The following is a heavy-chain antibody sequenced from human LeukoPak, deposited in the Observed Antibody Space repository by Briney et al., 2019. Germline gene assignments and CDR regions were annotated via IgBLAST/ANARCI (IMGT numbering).Heavy chain of an antibody. Sequence: NPSETLSLTCTVPGGSISSYYWSWIRQPPGKGLEWIGYIYDSGSTNYNPSLESRVTISVDTSKNQFSLKLSSVTAADTAVYYCARGGSGYDSFYYYGMDVWGQGTTVTVSS. CDR1: GGSISSYY. V-gene: IGHV4-59*01. J-gene: IGHJ6*02. CDR2: IYDSGST. CDR3: ARGGSGYDSFYYYGMDV. D-gene: IGHD5-12*01.